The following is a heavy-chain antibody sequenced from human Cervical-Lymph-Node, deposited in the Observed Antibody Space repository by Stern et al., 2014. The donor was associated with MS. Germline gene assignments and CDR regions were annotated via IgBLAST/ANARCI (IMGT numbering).Heavy chain of an antibody. CDR2: ISDSRSFM. Sequence: EVQLGESGGGLVKPGGALRLSCAASGFTFSSYNMNWVRPAPGKGLEWVASISDSRSFMYYAYSVKGLCTISGDTTKNSLYLQMSNLRAEDTAVYYCARGTGTGWQFPFDYWGQGSLVTVSS. V-gene: IGHV3-21*06. J-gene: IGHJ4*02. D-gene: IGHD6-19*01. CDR1: GFTFSSYN. CDR3: ARGTGTGWQFPFDY.